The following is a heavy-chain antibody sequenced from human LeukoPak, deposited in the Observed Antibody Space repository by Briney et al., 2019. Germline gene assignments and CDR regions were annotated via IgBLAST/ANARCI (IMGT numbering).Heavy chain of an antibody. CDR1: GYTFTGYY. V-gene: IGHV1-2*02. Sequence: ALVKASCKASGYTFTGYYMHWVRQAPGQGLEWMGWINPNSGGTNYAQKFQGRVTMTRDTSISTAYMELSRLRSDDTAVYYCARVLHFAGDSSSISYFQHWGQGTLVTVSS. D-gene: IGHD6-6*01. CDR3: ARVLHFAGDSSSISYFQH. CDR2: INPNSGGT. J-gene: IGHJ1*01.